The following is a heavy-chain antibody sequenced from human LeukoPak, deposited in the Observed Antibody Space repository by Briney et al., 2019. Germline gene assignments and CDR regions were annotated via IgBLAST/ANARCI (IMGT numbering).Heavy chain of an antibody. V-gene: IGHV4-34*01. J-gene: IGHJ6*03. CDR1: GGSFSGYY. Sequence: SETLSLTCGVYGGSFSGYYWSWIRQPPGKGLEWSVEINHSGSTNYNPSLKSRVTISLDTSKNQFSLKLSSVTAADTAVYYCAREVVGGYNWKIRDRYMDVWGKGNTVTVSS. CDR2: INHSGST. D-gene: IGHD1-20*01. CDR3: AREVVGGYNWKIRDRYMDV.